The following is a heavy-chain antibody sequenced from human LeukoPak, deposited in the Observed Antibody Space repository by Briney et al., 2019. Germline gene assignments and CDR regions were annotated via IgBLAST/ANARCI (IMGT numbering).Heavy chain of an antibody. V-gene: IGHV3-7*04. CDR2: IKQDGSKK. CDR1: GFTFSNSA. D-gene: IGHD5-24*01. CDR3: TRVGYIDEGIDY. J-gene: IGHJ4*02. Sequence: GGSLRLSCAASGFTFSNSAMSWVRQAPGKGLEWVANIKQDGSKKSYVDSVKGRFTISRDNAKNSLYLQMNSLRAEDTAIYYCTRVGYIDEGIDYWGQGTLVTVSS.